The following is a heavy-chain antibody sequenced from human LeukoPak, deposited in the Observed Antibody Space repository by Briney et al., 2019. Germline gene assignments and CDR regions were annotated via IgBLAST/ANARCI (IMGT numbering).Heavy chain of an antibody. Sequence: PGGSLRLSCAASGFTVSSNYMSWVRQAPGKGLEWVSVIYSGGSTYYADSVKGRFTISRDNSKNTLYLQMNSLRAEDTAVYYCAKDWDPYYDILTGYLPSDYWGQGTLVTVSS. CDR3: AKDWDPYYDILTGYLPSDY. D-gene: IGHD3-9*01. CDR2: IYSGGST. J-gene: IGHJ4*02. V-gene: IGHV3-53*01. CDR1: GFTVSSNY.